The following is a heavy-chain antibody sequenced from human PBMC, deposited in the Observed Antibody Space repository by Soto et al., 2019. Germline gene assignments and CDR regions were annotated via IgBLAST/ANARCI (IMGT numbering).Heavy chain of an antibody. CDR2: INSDGSRT. V-gene: IGHV3-74*01. CDR1: GFNFSRYW. CDR3: ARDLSSCSSARCYSYYYGMDV. Sequence: RRLSCTASGFNFSRYWTHWVRQDPGRGLVWVSHINSDGSRTSCADSVKGRFTISRDNAKNTLYLQMNSLRAEDTAVYYCARDLSSCSSARCYSYYYGMDVWGQGTSVTVSS. J-gene: IGHJ6*02. D-gene: IGHD2-2*01.